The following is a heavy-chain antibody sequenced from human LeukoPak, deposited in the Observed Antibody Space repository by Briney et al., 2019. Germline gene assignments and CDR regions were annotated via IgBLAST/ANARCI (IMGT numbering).Heavy chain of an antibody. CDR1: GFTFSSYS. CDR2: ISSSSTI. D-gene: IGHD1-7*01. J-gene: IGHJ4*02. Sequence: GGSLRLSCAASGFTFSSYSMNWVRQAPGKGLEWVSYISSSSTIYYADSVKGRFTISRDNAKNSLYLQMNSLRAEDTAVYYCATQLELRIFDYWGQGTLVTVSS. V-gene: IGHV3-48*01. CDR3: ATQLELRIFDY.